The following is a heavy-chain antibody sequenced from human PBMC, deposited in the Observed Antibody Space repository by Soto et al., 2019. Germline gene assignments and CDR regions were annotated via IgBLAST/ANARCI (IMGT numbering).Heavy chain of an antibody. V-gene: IGHV3-33*01. CDR1: GFTFSSYG. Sequence: GGSLRLSCAASGFTFSSYGMHWVRQAPGKGLEWVAVIWYDGSNKYYADSVKGRFTISRDNSKNTLYLQMNSLRAEDTAVYYCARGGFVLSVAGCNDYWGQGTLVTVSS. CDR3: ARGGFVLSVAGCNDY. J-gene: IGHJ4*02. D-gene: IGHD2-8*01. CDR2: IWYDGSNK.